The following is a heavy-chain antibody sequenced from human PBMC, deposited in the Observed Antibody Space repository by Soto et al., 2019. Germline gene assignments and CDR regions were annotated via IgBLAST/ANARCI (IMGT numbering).Heavy chain of an antibody. V-gene: IGHV3-30*18. Sequence: QVQLVESGGGVVQPGRSLRLSCAASGFTFSSYGMHWVRQAPGKGLEWVAVISYEGSNKYYADSVKGRFTISRDNSKNTLYLQMNSLRAEDTPVYYCAKDFMSATIPPADYGMDVWGQGTTVTVSS. D-gene: IGHD5-12*01. CDR3: AKDFMSATIPPADYGMDV. J-gene: IGHJ6*02. CDR1: GFTFSSYG. CDR2: ISYEGSNK.